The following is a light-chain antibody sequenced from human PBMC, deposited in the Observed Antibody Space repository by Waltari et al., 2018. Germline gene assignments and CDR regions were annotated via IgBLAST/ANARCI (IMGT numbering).Light chain of an antibody. V-gene: IGLV3-1*01. CDR3: QAWDNSGVV. J-gene: IGLJ2*01. CDR1: KLTEKY. CDR2: QDK. Sequence: SYELTQPPSVSVSPGQRAPLTCSGDKLTEKYVCWYQRKSGQSPVLIIYQDKKRPSGIPERISGSNSGNIATLTISATQALDEADYFCQAWDNSGVVFGGGTKLTVL.